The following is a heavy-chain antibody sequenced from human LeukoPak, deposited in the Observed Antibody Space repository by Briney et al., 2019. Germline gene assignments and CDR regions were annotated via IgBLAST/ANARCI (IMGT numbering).Heavy chain of an antibody. J-gene: IGHJ3*02. CDR3: AREHLPPYGSGSTAHAFDI. Sequence: PGGSLRLSCAASGFTFSSYSMNWVRQAPGKGLEWVSSISSSSSYIYYADSVKGRFTISRDNAKNSLYLQMNSLRAEDTAVYYCAREHLPPYGSGSTAHAFDIWGQGTMVTVSS. D-gene: IGHD3-10*01. V-gene: IGHV3-21*01. CDR2: ISSSSSYI. CDR1: GFTFSSYS.